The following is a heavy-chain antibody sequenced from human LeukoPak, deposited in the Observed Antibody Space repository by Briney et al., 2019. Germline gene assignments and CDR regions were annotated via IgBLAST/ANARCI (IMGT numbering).Heavy chain of an antibody. CDR3: ARAGYDSSGYYKGNDAFDI. D-gene: IGHD3-22*01. V-gene: IGHV1-46*01. CDR1: GYTFTSYY. Sequence: ASVKVSCEASGYTFTSYYMHWVRQATGQGLEWMGIINPSDGSTSYAQKFQGRVTMTRDMSTSTVYMELSSLRSEDTAVYYCARAGYDSSGYYKGNDAFDIWGQGTMVTVSS. J-gene: IGHJ3*02. CDR2: INPSDGST.